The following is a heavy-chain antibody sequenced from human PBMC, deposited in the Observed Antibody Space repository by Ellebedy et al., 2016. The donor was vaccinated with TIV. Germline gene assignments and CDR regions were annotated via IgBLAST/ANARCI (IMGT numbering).Heavy chain of an antibody. J-gene: IGHJ4*02. V-gene: IGHV1-69*13. D-gene: IGHD2-2*01. CDR1: GGTFSSYA. CDR2: IIPIFGTA. CDR3: ARDRCSSTSCYWSDY. Sequence: ASVKVSCKASGGTFSSYAISWVRQAPGQGLEWMGGIIPIFGTANYAQKFQGRVTITADESTSTAYMELSSLRSEDTAVYYCARDRCSSTSCYWSDYWGQGTLVTVSS.